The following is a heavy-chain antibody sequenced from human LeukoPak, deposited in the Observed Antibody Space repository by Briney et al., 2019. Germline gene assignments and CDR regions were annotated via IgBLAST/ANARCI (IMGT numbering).Heavy chain of an antibody. Sequence: GRSLRLSCAASGFTFTNYGMHWVRQAPGKGLEWVAFIRYDTTNIYYADSVKGRFTISRDNSKSTLYLQMSNLRGEDSAVYYCAKDRPRLASGIARFDYWGLGTLVTVSS. V-gene: IGHV3-30*02. CDR1: GFTFTNYG. D-gene: IGHD6-19*01. CDR2: IRYDTTNI. CDR3: AKDRPRLASGIARFDY. J-gene: IGHJ4*02.